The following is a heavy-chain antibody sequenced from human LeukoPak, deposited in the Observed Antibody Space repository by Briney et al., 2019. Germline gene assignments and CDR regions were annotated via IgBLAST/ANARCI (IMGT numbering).Heavy chain of an antibody. CDR3: ARGSYHEQWLVPDWFDP. J-gene: IGHJ5*02. V-gene: IGHV4-34*01. D-gene: IGHD6-19*01. CDR2: INHSGST. CDR1: GGSFIGYY. Sequence: EPLSLTCAVYGGSFIGYYWSWIRQPPGKGLEWIGEINHSGSTNYNPSLKSRVTISVDTSKNQFSLKLSSVTAADTAVYYCARGSYHEQWLVPDWFDPWGQGTLVTVSS.